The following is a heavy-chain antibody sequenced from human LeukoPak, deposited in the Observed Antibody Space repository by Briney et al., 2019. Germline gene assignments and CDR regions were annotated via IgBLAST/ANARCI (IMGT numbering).Heavy chain of an antibody. D-gene: IGHD6-6*01. CDR3: ALKSSIAARRRQYFQH. J-gene: IGHJ1*01. Sequence: PGGSLRLSCAASGFTFSSYWMNWVRQAPGKGLEWVANIKPDGSKKYYVDSVKGRFTISRDNSKNTLYLQMNSLRAEDTAVYYCALKSSIAARRRQYFQHWGQGTLVTVSS. CDR2: IKPDGSKK. CDR1: GFTFSSYW. V-gene: IGHV3-7*03.